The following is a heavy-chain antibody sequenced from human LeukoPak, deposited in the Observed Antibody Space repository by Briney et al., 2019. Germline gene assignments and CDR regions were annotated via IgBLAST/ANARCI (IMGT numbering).Heavy chain of an antibody. CDR1: GFTFSSYG. D-gene: IGHD5-18*01. CDR2: ISGSGGST. CDR3: AKWEQLDDAFDI. V-gene: IGHV3-23*01. J-gene: IGHJ3*02. Sequence: SGGSLRLSCAASGFTFSSYGMSWVRQAPGKGLEWVSAISGSGGSTYYADSVKGRFTISRDNSKNTLYLQMDSLRAEDTAVYYCAKWEQLDDAFDIWGQGTMVTVSS.